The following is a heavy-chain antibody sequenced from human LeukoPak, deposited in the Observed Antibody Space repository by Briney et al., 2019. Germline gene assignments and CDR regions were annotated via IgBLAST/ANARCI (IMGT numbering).Heavy chain of an antibody. Sequence: SGTLSLTCAVSGGSISSSNWWSWVRQPPGKGLEWIGEIYHSGSTNYNPSLKSRDTISVDKSKNQFSLKLSSVTAAVTAVYYCARHSSGWYRHWGQGTLVTVSS. D-gene: IGHD6-19*01. CDR2: IYHSGST. CDR1: GGSISSSNW. CDR3: ARHSSGWYRH. J-gene: IGHJ1*01. V-gene: IGHV4-4*02.